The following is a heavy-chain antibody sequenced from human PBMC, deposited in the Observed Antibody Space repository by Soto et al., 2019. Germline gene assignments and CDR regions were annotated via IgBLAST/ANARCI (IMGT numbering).Heavy chain of an antibody. CDR3: ARVLLLPNPAADF. V-gene: IGHV1-18*04. Sequence: QVHLVQSGAEVRKPGASVKVSCKTSGYTFPTYGIIWVRQAPGQHLAWLGWISARNGDTNYAQGFPGRVTLTTDTSTSTAYMELKNLRSDDTAVYFCARVLLLPNPAADFWGQGTLVTVSS. J-gene: IGHJ4*02. D-gene: IGHD2-21*01. CDR1: GYTFPTYG. CDR2: ISARNGDT.